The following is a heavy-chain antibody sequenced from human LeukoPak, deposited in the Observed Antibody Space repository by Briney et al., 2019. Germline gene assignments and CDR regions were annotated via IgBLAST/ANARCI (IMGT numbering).Heavy chain of an antibody. CDR1: GGSISSYY. V-gene: IGHV4-59*08. J-gene: IGHJ5*02. D-gene: IGHD1-7*01. Sequence: PSETLSLTCTVSGGSISSYYWSWIRQPPGKGLEWIGYISCSGSTNYNPSLKSRVTISVDRSKNQISLKLISVTAADTAVYYCGRQTTTAFNWFDPWGQGTLVTVSS. CDR2: ISCSGST. CDR3: GRQTTTAFNWFDP.